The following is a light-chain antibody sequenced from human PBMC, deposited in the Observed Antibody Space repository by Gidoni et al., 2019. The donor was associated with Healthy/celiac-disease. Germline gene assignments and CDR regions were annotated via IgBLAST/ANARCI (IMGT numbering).Light chain of an antibody. CDR1: QSVSRN. Sequence: EIVMTQSPDTLSVSPGERATLSCRASQSVSRNLAWYQQKHGQAPRLLIYGASTRATGIPARFSGSGSGTEFTLTISSLQSEDFAVYYCHQYNNWPYTFGQGTKLEIK. J-gene: IGKJ2*01. CDR3: HQYNNWPYT. CDR2: GAS. V-gene: IGKV3-15*01.